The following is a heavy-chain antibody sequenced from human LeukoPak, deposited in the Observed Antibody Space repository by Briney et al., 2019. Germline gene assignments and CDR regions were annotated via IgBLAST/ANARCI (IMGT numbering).Heavy chain of an antibody. CDR2: IIPIFGTA. CDR3: ARDSGGIGDSGFFDY. J-gene: IGHJ4*02. CDR1: GGTFSSYA. V-gene: IGHV1-69*05. Sequence: SVKVSCKASGGTFSSYAISWVRQAPGQGLEWMGGIIPIFGTANYAQKFQGRVTITTDKSTSTAHMELRSLRSEDTAVYYCARDSGGIGDSGFFDYWGQGTLVTVSS. D-gene: IGHD4-17*01.